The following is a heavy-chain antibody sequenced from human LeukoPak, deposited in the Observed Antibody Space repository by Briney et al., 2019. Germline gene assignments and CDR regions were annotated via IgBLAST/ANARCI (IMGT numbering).Heavy chain of an antibody. CDR1: GYTFINYD. V-gene: IGHV1-8*03. CDR2: MNPNSGNT. Sequence: ASVKVSCKASGYTFINYDINWVRQATGQGLEWMGWMNPNSGNTGYAQKFQGRVTITRNTSISTAYMELSSLRSEDTAVYYCARLRTWGLADYWGQGTLVTVSS. J-gene: IGHJ4*02. D-gene: IGHD7-27*01. CDR3: ARLRTWGLADY.